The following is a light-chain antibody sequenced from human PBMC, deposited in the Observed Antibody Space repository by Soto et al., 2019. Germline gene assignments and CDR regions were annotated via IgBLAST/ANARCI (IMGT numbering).Light chain of an antibody. CDR3: QQYNNWPRT. V-gene: IGKV3-15*01. J-gene: IGKJ1*01. Sequence: EIVLTQSPATLSLSPGERATLSCGASQTMTRAYLAWYQQKPGQAPRLXIYGASTRATGIPARFSGSGSGTELTLTISSLQSEDFAVYYCQQYNNWPRTFGQGTKVDIK. CDR1: QTMTRA. CDR2: GAS.